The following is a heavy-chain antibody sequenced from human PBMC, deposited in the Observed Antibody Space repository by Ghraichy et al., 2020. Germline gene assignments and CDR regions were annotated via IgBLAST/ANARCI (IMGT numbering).Heavy chain of an antibody. CDR3: ARLYCSGGSCYSPSDY. J-gene: IGHJ4*02. V-gene: IGHV1-69*13. Sequence: SVKVSCKASGGTFSSYAISWVRQAPGQGLEWMGGIIPIFGTANYAQKFQGRVTITADESTSTAYMELSSLRSEDTAVYYCARLYCSGGSCYSPSDYWGQGTLVTVSS. CDR1: GGTFSSYA. D-gene: IGHD2-15*01. CDR2: IIPIFGTA.